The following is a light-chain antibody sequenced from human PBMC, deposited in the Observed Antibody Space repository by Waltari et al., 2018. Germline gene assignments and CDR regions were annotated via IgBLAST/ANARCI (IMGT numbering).Light chain of an antibody. Sequence: EIVMTQSPATLSLSPGERATLSCRASQSVSSSLAWYQQKPGLAPRLLIYGASSRATGIPGRFSGSGSGTEFTLTISSLEPEDVAVYYCQQNSNCPLTFGGGTKVEIK. CDR2: GAS. J-gene: IGKJ4*01. V-gene: IGKV3D-15*01. CDR1: QSVSSS. CDR3: QQNSNCPLT.